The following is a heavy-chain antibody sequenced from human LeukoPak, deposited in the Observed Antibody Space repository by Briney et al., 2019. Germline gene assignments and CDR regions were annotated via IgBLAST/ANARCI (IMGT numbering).Heavy chain of an antibody. CDR3: ARSVKDTDYAFDI. CDR2: IYYSGST. D-gene: IGHD5-18*01. CDR1: GGSISSSSYY. V-gene: IGHV4-39*01. Sequence: SETLSLTCTVSGGSISSSSYYWGWIRQPPGKGLEWIGSIYYSGSTYYNPSLKSRVTISVDTSKNQFSLKLSSVTAADTAVYYCARSVKDTDYAFDIWGQGTMVTVSS. J-gene: IGHJ3*02.